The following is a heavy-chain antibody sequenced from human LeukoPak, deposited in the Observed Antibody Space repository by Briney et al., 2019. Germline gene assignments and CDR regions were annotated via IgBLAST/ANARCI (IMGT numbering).Heavy chain of an antibody. V-gene: IGHV3-20*04. Sequence: RSGGSLRLSCAASGFTFDDYGMSWVRQAPGKGLEWVSSIKWNGGSTGYADSVKGRFTISRDNAKNSLYLQMNSLRAEDTALYYCARAGDDSSGYFDYWGQGTLVTVSS. CDR3: ARAGDDSSGYFDY. CDR2: IKWNGGST. D-gene: IGHD3-22*01. CDR1: GFTFDDYG. J-gene: IGHJ4*02.